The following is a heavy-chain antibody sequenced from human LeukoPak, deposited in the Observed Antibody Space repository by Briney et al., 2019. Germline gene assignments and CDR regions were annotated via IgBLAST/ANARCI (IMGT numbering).Heavy chain of an antibody. V-gene: IGHV2-5*01. CDR1: GSSLSTSGVA. D-gene: IGHD4-17*01. Sequence: SGPTLVNPTQTLTLTCTFSGSSLSTSGVAVGWFRQPPGGALEWLALIYWNDGKYYSPSLKSRLTIAKDTSENQVVLTMTNMDPVDTATFYCARRRSPSNGDWFDPWGQGTLVTVSS. CDR3: ARRRSPSNGDWFDP. CDR2: IYWNDGK. J-gene: IGHJ5*02.